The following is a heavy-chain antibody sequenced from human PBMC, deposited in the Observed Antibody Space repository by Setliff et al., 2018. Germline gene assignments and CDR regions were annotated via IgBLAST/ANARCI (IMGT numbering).Heavy chain of an antibody. V-gene: IGHV1-18*01. CDR2: ISPYSGNT. D-gene: IGHD2-8*02. CDR1: GYTFTDYG. Sequence: ASVKVSCKASGYTFTDYGVTWVRQAPGQGLEWVGWISPYSGNTYYAPKFQGRITMTTDTSTTTAYMELRSLTSDDTAVYYCSRLVRYCTATTCQRASGAEIWGQGTPVTVSS. J-gene: IGHJ4*02. CDR3: SRLVRYCTATTCQRASGAEI.